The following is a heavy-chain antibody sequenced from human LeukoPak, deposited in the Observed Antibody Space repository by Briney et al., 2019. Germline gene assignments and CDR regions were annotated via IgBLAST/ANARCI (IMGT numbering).Heavy chain of an antibody. CDR2: INPTSTSI. Sequence: GGSLRLSCVASGLTFSDYSINWVRRAPGKGLEWVSSINPTSTSIYYADAVRGRFTISRDNAKSSLYLQMDSLRAEDTAVYYCAREWTGESLDIWGPGTMVTVSS. CDR1: GLTFSDYS. J-gene: IGHJ3*02. V-gene: IGHV3-21*01. D-gene: IGHD3/OR15-3a*01. CDR3: AREWTGESLDI.